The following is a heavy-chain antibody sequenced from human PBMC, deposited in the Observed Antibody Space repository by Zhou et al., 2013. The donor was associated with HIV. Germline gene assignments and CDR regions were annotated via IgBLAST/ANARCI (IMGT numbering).Heavy chain of an antibody. J-gene: IGHJ4*02. CDR1: EYTFSTYD. CDR3: TRGLACTTSNCYEYFDS. D-gene: IGHD2-2*01. CDR2: VNPPSGYT. Sequence: QVQLVQSGAEVKKPGASVKVSCEASEYTFSTYDLNWVRQTTGQGLEWMGWVNPPSGYTGYTQKFQGRLTISRDTSTRTTYMELSSLTSDDTAVYYCTRGLACTTSNCYEYFDSWGQGTLVTVSS. V-gene: IGHV1-8*03.